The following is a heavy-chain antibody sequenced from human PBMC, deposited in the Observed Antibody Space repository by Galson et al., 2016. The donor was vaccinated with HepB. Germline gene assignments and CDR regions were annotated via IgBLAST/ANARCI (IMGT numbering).Heavy chain of an antibody. Sequence: SVKVSCKASGYTFTGHYMHWVRQAPGQGLEWMGWINPNSGGTNYAQKFQGRVTMTRDTSISTAYMEQSRLRSDDTAVYYCVRGQGSSWSDPDLGYFDPWGQGTLVTVSS. V-gene: IGHV1-2*02. J-gene: IGHJ5*02. CDR1: GYTFTGHY. CDR2: INPNSGGT. D-gene: IGHD6-13*01. CDR3: VRGQGSSWSDPDLGYFDP.